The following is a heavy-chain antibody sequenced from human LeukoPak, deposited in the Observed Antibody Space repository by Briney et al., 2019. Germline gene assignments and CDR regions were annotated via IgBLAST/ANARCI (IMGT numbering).Heavy chain of an antibody. V-gene: IGHV4-34*01. D-gene: IGHD3-10*01. CDR3: AKSNGYGLVDI. CDR1: GGSFSGYY. Sequence: SETLSLTCAVYGGSFSGYYWSWIRQPPGKGLEWIGEINHSGSTNYNPSLKSRVTISVDTSRNQFSLKLNSVTAADTAVYYCAKSNGYGLVDIWGQGTMATVSS. CDR2: INHSGST. J-gene: IGHJ3*02.